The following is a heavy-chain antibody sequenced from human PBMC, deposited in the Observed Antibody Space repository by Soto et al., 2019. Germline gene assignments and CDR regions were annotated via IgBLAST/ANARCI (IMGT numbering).Heavy chain of an antibody. CDR1: GFNFNSYG. CDR3: VRDPTGALDI. Sequence: QVQLVESGGGVVQPGRSLRLSCAASGFNFNSYGMHWVRQAPGKGLEWVAVIWYDGSNKYYADSVKGRFTISRDNSENAMYLQMNILRVEDTAVDFCVRDPTGALDIWGPGRMVTVSS. D-gene: IGHD3-9*01. V-gene: IGHV3-33*01. J-gene: IGHJ3*02. CDR2: IWYDGSNK.